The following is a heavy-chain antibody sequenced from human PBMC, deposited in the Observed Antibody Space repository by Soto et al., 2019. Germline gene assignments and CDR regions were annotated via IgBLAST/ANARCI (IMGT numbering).Heavy chain of an antibody. CDR1: GGSIDSYY. V-gene: IGHV4-59*08. CDR2: VYYTGTT. CDR3: ARHLTYCSAGSCYSDFPYYGMDV. J-gene: IGHJ6*02. Sequence: PSETLSLTCTVSGGSIDSYYWTWIRQPPGKGLEWIGYVYYTGTTTYSPSLKSRVTISVDTSMNQISLKLSSVTAADTAVYYCARHLTYCSAGSCYSDFPYYGMDVWGQGTTVTVSS. D-gene: IGHD2-15*01.